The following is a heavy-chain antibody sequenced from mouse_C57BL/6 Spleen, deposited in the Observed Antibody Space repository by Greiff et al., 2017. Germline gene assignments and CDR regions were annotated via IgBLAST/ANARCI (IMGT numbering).Heavy chain of an antibody. J-gene: IGHJ2*01. D-gene: IGHD2-3*01. V-gene: IGHV5-16*01. CDR2: INYDGSST. Sequence: EVQLVESEGGLVQPGSSMKLSCTASGFTFSDYYMAWVRQVPEKGLEWVANINYDGSSTYYLDSLKSRFIISRDNAKNILYLQMSSLKSEDTATYYCARDDGYYGGFFDYWGQGTTLTVSS. CDR3: ARDDGYYGGFFDY. CDR1: GFTFSDYY.